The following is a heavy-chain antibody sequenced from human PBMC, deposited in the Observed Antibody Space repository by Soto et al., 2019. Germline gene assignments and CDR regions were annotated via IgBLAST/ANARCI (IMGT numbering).Heavy chain of an antibody. D-gene: IGHD1-26*01. CDR1: GFTFSSYW. CDR2: INRDGSTI. V-gene: IGHV3-74*01. Sequence: EVQLVESGGGLVQPGGSLRLSCATSGFTFSSYWMHWVRQAPGKGLVWVSRINRDGSTISCADPVRGRLTISRDNAKNTLYLKMNPLRAEDTAVYYCARDMVGADDSSGQGTLVTLSS. CDR3: ARDMVGADDS. J-gene: IGHJ4*02.